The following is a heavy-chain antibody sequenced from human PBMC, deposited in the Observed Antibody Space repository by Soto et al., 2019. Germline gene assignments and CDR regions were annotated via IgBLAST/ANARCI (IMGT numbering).Heavy chain of an antibody. CDR3: AKDPKAKMATTASATVG. CDR1: GFTFSSYG. CDR2: ISYDGSNK. D-gene: IGHD1-26*01. J-gene: IGHJ3*01. Sequence: QVQLVESGGGVVQPGRSLRLSCAASGFTFSSYGMHWVRQAPGKGLEWVAVISYDGSNKYYADSVKGRFTISRDNSKNTLYLQMNSLRAEDTAVYYCAKDPKAKMATTASATVGWGQGTMVTVSS. V-gene: IGHV3-30*18.